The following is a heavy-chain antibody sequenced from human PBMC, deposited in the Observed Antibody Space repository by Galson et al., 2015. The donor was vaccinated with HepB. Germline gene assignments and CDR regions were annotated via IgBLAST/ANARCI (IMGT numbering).Heavy chain of an antibody. D-gene: IGHD2-2*01. Sequence: SLRLSCAASGFTFSSYGMHWVRQAPGKGLEWVAVIWFDGSNKYYADSVKGRFTISRDNSKNTLYLQLNSLRAEDTAVYYCARVPNYCSITSCPGVLDGVDVWGQGTTVTVSS. CDR1: GFTFSSYG. CDR3: ARVPNYCSITSCPGVLDGVDV. V-gene: IGHV3-33*01. CDR2: IWFDGSNK. J-gene: IGHJ6*02.